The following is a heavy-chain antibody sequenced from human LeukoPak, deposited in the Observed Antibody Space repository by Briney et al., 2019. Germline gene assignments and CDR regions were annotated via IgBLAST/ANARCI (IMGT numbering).Heavy chain of an antibody. J-gene: IGHJ5*02. CDR3: ARGRIVGATDWFDP. CDR2: IYYSGST. V-gene: IGHV4-59*12. Sequence: SETLSLTCTVSGGSISSYYWSWIRQPPGKGLEWIGYIYYSGSTNYNPSLKSRVTISVDTSKNQFSLKLSSVTAADTAVYYCARGRIVGATDWFDPWGQGTLVTVSS. D-gene: IGHD1-26*01. CDR1: GGSISSYY.